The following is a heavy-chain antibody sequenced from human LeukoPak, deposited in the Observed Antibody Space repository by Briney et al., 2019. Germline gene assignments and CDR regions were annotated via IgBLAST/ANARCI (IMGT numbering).Heavy chain of an antibody. CDR2: ISYDGSKK. V-gene: IGHV3-30*18. Sequence: PGGSLRLSCAASGFTFSSYGMHWVPQAPGKGLGWVSIISYDGSKKYYGDSVKGRFTISRDNSKNTLYLQMNSLRAEDTAVYYCAKAYYGSGSPLDWFDPWGQGTLVTVSS. CDR3: AKAYYGSGSPLDWFDP. D-gene: IGHD3-10*01. J-gene: IGHJ5*02. CDR1: GFTFSSYG.